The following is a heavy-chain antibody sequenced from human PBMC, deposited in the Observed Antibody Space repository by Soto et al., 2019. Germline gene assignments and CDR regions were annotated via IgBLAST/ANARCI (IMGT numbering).Heavy chain of an antibody. CDR1: GGSISSYY. D-gene: IGHD1-7*01. Sequence: SETLSLTCTVSGGSISSYYCSWIRQPAGKGLEWIGRIYTSGSTNYNPSLKSRVTMSVDTSKNQFSLKQSSVTAADTAVYYCASLATNWNYVFDPWGQGTLVTVSS. V-gene: IGHV4-4*07. J-gene: IGHJ5*02. CDR2: IYTSGST. CDR3: ASLATNWNYVFDP.